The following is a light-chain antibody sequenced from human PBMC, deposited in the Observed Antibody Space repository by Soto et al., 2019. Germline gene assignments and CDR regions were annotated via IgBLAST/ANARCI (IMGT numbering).Light chain of an antibody. CDR1: SSDVGSYNL. CDR2: EGS. V-gene: IGLV2-23*01. CDR3: CSYAGSSPLYV. J-gene: IGLJ1*01. Sequence: QSVLTQPASVSGSPGQSITISCTGTSSDVGSYNLVSWYQQHPGKAPKLMIYEGSKRPSGVSNRFSGSKSGNTASLTISGLQAEDVADYYCCSYAGSSPLYVFGTGTKLTVL.